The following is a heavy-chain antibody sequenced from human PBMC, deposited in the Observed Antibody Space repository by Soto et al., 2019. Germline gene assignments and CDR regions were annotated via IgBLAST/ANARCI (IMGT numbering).Heavy chain of an antibody. CDR2: INPSGGST. J-gene: IGHJ4*02. D-gene: IGHD1-26*01. CDR1: GYTFTSYY. Sequence: QVQLVQSGAEVKKPGASVKVSCKASGYTFTSYYMHWVRQAPGQGLEWMGIINPSGGSTSYAQKFHGRVTMTRDTSTSTVYMELSSLRSEDTAVYYRAREGRGWEPGDYWGQGTLVTVSS. CDR3: AREGRGWEPGDY. V-gene: IGHV1-46*01.